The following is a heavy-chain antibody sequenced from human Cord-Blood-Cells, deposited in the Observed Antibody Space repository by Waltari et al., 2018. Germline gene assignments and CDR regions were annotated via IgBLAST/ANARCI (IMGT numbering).Heavy chain of an antibody. D-gene: IGHD2-15*01. Sequence: QVQLQQWGAGLLKPSETLSLPCAVYGGSFSGYSWSWIRQPPGKGPEWIGEINHSGSTNYNPSLKSRVTISVDTSKNQFSLKLSSVTAADTAVYYCARGFCSGGSCYKHNWFDPWGQGTLVTVSS. CDR3: ARGFCSGGSCYKHNWFDP. CDR1: GGSFSGYS. CDR2: INHSGST. J-gene: IGHJ5*02. V-gene: IGHV4-34*01.